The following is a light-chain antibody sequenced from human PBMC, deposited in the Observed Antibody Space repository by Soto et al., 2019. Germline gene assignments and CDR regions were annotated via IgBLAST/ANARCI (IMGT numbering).Light chain of an antibody. CDR2: WAS. J-gene: IGKJ2*01. V-gene: IGKV4-1*01. Sequence: DIVMTQSPDSLAVSLGERATINCKSSQTIFYNSRNKDFLAWYQQKPVHPPTLLIYWASTRESGVPDRFSGSGSGTDFTLTISSLQAEDVALYFCQQYLTTPHTFGQGTRLEIK. CDR1: QTIFYNSRNKDF. CDR3: QQYLTTPHT.